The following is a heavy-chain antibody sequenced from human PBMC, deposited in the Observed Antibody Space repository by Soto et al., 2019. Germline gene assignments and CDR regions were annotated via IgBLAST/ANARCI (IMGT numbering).Heavy chain of an antibody. D-gene: IGHD6-6*01. CDR1: GGSISSYY. CDR3: ARGGSIAAPVGSYYYYYGMDV. V-gene: IGHV4-4*07. J-gene: IGHJ6*02. Sequence: SETLSLTCTVSGGSISSYYWSWIRQPAGKGLEWIGRIYTSGSTNYNPSLKSRVTMSVDTSKNQFSLKLSSVTAADTAVYYCARGGSIAAPVGSYYYYYGMDVWGQGTTVTVSS. CDR2: IYTSGST.